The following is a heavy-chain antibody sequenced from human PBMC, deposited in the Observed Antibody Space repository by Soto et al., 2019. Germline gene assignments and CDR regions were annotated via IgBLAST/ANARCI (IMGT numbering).Heavy chain of an antibody. V-gene: IGHV3-11*01. Sequence: QVQLVESGGGLVKPGGSLRRSCAASGFTFSDYYMSWLRPAPGKGLEWVSYLSSSGSTIYYADSVKGRFTISRDNAKNSLYRQMNSLRAEDTAVYYGARDHCRGGSCYSAAFDIWGQGTMVTVSS. D-gene: IGHD2-15*01. CDR3: ARDHCRGGSCYSAAFDI. J-gene: IGHJ3*02. CDR2: LSSSGSTI. CDR1: GFTFSDYY.